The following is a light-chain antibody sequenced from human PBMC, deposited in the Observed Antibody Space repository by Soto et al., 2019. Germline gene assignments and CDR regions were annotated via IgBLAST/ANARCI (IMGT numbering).Light chain of an antibody. CDR2: GAS. V-gene: IGKV3-20*01. CDR3: PQYGTSANT. Sequence: EIVLTQSPGTLSLSPGERATLSCRASQSVTSSYLAWYQQKPGQAPRLLIYGASIRATGIPDRFSGSGSGTDLTLTISRLEPEDFAVYYCPQYGTSANTFGQGTKLEIK. CDR1: QSVTSSY. J-gene: IGKJ2*01.